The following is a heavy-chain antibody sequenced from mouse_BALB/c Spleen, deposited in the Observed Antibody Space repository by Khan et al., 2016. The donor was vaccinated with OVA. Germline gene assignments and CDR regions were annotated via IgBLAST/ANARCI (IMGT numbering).Heavy chain of an antibody. V-gene: IGHV5-6*01. CDR1: GFTFSSYS. CDR3: ADHLAGSYAD. D-gene: IGHD1-1*01. Sequence: EVQVVESGGDLVKPGGSLKLSCAASGFTFSSYSMSWVSQTPDKRLEWVASISSGGDYTYYPASEKGRFTISRDNAKNTLYLPVRDLKSEDKAMYYCADHLAGSYADWGQGTLVTVSA. J-gene: IGHJ3*01. CDR2: ISSGGDYT.